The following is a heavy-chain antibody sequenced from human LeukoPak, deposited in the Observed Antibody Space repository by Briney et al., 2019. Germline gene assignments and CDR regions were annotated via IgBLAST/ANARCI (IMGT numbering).Heavy chain of an antibody. J-gene: IGHJ4*02. CDR1: GFTFSSYS. CDR2: ISSSSSYI. CDR3: ARGPPGYFDWLFDY. Sequence: PGGSLRLSCAASGFTFSSYSMNWVRQAPGKGLEWVSSISSSSSYIYYADSVKGRFTISRDNAENSLYLQMNSLRAEDTAVYYCARGPPGYFDWLFDYWGQGTLVTVSS. V-gene: IGHV3-21*01. D-gene: IGHD3-9*01.